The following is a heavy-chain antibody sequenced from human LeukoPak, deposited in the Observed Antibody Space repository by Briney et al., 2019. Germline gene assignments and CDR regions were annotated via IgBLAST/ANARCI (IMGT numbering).Heavy chain of an antibody. V-gene: IGHV1-18*01. D-gene: IGHD6-19*01. J-gene: IGHJ6*03. CDR1: GYTFTSYG. CDR2: ISAYNGNT. Sequence: GASVKVSCKASGYTFTSYGISWVRQAPGQGLEWMGWISAYNGNTNYAQKLQGRVTMTTDTFTSTAYMELRSLRSDDTAVYYCARDTPQVAGTWYYYYYYMDVWGKGTTVTVSS. CDR3: ARDTPQVAGTWYYYYYYMDV.